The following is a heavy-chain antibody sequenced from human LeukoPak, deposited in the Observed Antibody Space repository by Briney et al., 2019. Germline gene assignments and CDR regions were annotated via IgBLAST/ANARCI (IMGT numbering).Heavy chain of an antibody. J-gene: IGHJ4*02. D-gene: IGHD3-22*01. Sequence: SVKVSCKASGGTFSSYAISWVRQAPGQGLEWMGRIIPILGIANYAQKFQGRVTITADKSTSTAYMELSSLRSEDTAVYYCARGNGYYDNRGYPQFDYWGQGTLVTVSS. V-gene: IGHV1-69*04. CDR2: IIPILGIA. CDR3: ARGNGYYDNRGYPQFDY. CDR1: GGTFSSYA.